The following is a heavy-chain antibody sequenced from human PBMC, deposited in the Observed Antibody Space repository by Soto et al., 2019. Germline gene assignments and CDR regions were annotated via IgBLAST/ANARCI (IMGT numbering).Heavy chain of an antibody. Sequence: GGSLRLSCAASGFTFSSYGMHWVRQAPGKGLEWVAVISYDGSNKYYADSVKGRFTISRDNSKNTLYLQMNSLRAEDTAVYFCAKDLGGGYSYGYEAGMDVWGQGTTVTV. CDR1: GFTFSSYG. J-gene: IGHJ6*02. CDR3: AKDLGGGYSYGYEAGMDV. D-gene: IGHD5-18*01. CDR2: ISYDGSNK. V-gene: IGHV3-30*18.